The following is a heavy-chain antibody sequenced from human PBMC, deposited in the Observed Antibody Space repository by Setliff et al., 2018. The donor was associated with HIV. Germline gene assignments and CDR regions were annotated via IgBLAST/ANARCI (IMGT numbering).Heavy chain of an antibody. J-gene: IGHJ4*02. D-gene: IGHD4-17*01. CDR2: IRSKVYGGTT. V-gene: IGHV3-49*03. CDR3: SRDDLYGGNSFDY. Sequence: LSLTCAVYGGSFSGYYWSWIRQPPGKGLEWVGFIRSKVYGGTTEYAASVKGRFTISRDDSKSIAYLQMNSLKTEDTAVYYCSRDDLYGGNSFDYWGQGTLVTVSS. CDR1: GGSFSGYY.